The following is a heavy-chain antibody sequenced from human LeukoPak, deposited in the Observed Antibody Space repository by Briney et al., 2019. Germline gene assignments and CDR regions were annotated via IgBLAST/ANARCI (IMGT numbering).Heavy chain of an antibody. V-gene: IGHV4-39*01. CDR3: ARQGDVVVVVAATGWFDP. CDR1: GGSISSSSYY. CDR2: IYYSGST. J-gene: IGHJ5*02. Sequence: SETLSLTCIVSGGSISSSSYYWGWIRQPPGKGLEWIGSIYYSGSTYYNPSLKSRVTISVDTSKNQFSLKLSSVTAADTAVYYCARQGDVVVVVAATGWFDPWGQGTLVTVSS. D-gene: IGHD2-15*01.